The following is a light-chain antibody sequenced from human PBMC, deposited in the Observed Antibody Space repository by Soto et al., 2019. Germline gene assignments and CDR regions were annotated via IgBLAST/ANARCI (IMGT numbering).Light chain of an antibody. CDR1: SIYNY. CDR2: EVS. Sequence: QSALTQPASVSGSPGQSITISCTGTSIYNYVSWYQHHPGQAPKLMIYEVSNRPSGVSHRFSGSRSGNTAALTISGLQAEDEADYYCTSYTISSTLVVFGGGTKVTVL. J-gene: IGLJ3*02. V-gene: IGLV2-14*01. CDR3: TSYTISSTLVV.